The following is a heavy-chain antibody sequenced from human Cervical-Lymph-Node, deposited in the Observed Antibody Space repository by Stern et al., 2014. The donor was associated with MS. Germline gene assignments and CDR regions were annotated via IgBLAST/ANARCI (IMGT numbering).Heavy chain of an antibody. CDR2: TIPIIGLP. CDR3: ARGIVTNRAAATLHNLFDP. Sequence: DQLVESGSEVKKPGSSVKVSCKASGGTFSSSYAVSWVRQAPGQGLEWMGRTIPIIGLPNYAQKFQNRVTISADKSTSIVYLEVNSLTSEDTAVYYCARGIVTNRAAATLHNLFDPWGQGTRVTVSS. CDR1: GGTFSSSYA. J-gene: IGHJ5*02. V-gene: IGHV1-69*04. D-gene: IGHD2-15*01.